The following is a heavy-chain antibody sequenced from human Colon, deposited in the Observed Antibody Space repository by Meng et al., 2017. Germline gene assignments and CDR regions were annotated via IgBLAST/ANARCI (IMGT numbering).Heavy chain of an antibody. J-gene: IGHJ4*02. V-gene: IGHV3-23*01. D-gene: IGHD3-22*01. CDR3: AKDSRNYYDSSGYYGHVDY. CDR2: ISDSSGST. CDR1: GFTFSSYA. Sequence: ETLSLTCAASGFTFSSYAMTWVRQAPGKGLEWVSVISDSSGSTYYADSVKGRFTISRDNSKNTLYLQMNSLRAEDTAVYYCAKDSRNYYDSSGYYGHVDYWGQGTLVTVSS.